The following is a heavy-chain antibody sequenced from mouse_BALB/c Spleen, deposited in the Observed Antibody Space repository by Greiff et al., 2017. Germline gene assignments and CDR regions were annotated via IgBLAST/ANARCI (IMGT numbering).Heavy chain of an antibody. CDR1: GYTFTSYV. CDR2: INPYNDGT. D-gene: IGHD1-1*01. CDR3: ASDSYLTTVVATDFDV. V-gene: IGHV1-14*01. J-gene: IGHJ1*01. Sequence: VQLQQSGPELVKPGASVKMSCKASGYTFTSYVMHWVKQKPGQGLEWIGYINPYNDGTKYNEKFKGRATLTSDKSSSTAYMELSSLTSENSAVYYGASDSYLTTVVATDFDVWGAGTTVTVSS.